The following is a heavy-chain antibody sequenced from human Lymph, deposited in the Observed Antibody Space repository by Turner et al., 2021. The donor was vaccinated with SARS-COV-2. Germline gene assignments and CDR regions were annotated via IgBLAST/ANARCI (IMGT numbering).Heavy chain of an antibody. CDR1: GGSMNSNY. Sequence: QVQLQESGPSLVKPLETLSLTCTVSGGSMNSNYWSWIRQPPGKRLEWIGYSYYRGSTNYNPSLESRVTISVDTSRNQFSLNLTSVTAADTAIYYCARETVNNWVDPWGQGTLVTVSS. D-gene: IGHD2-21*02. J-gene: IGHJ5*02. V-gene: IGHV4-59*01. CDR3: ARETVNNWVDP. CDR2: SYYRGST.